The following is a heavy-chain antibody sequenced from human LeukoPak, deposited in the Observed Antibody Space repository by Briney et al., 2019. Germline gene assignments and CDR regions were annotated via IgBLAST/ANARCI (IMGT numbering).Heavy chain of an antibody. J-gene: IGHJ4*02. CDR2: INPNSGGT. CDR1: GYTFTGCY. Sequence: ASVKVSCKASGYTFTGCYMHWVRQAPGQGLEWMGWINPNSGGTNYAQKFQGRVTMTRDTSISTAYMELSRLRSDDTAVYYCAREYLGDYYDSSGYYPFDYWGQGTLVTVSS. CDR3: AREYLGDYYDSSGYYPFDY. D-gene: IGHD3-22*01. V-gene: IGHV1-2*02.